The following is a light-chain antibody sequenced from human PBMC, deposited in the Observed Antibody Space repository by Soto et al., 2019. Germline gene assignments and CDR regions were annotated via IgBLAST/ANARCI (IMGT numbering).Light chain of an antibody. CDR1: SSDVGNYNY. CDR3: SSYTSSSNYV. J-gene: IGLJ1*01. V-gene: IGLV2-14*01. Sequence: QSALTQPASVSGSAGQSITISCTGTSSDVGNYNYVSWYQQHPAKAPKLMIFEVSNRPSGISSRFSGSKSGNTASLTISGLQAEDEADYYCSSYTSSSNYVFGTGTKVTVL. CDR2: EVS.